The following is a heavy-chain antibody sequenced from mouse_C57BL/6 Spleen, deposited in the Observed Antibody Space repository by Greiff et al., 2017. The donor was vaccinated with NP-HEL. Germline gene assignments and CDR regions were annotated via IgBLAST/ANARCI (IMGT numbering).Heavy chain of an antibody. CDR1: GFTFSDYG. V-gene: IGHV5-17*01. Sequence: EVNLVESGGGLVKPGGSLKLSCAASGFTFSDYGMHWVRQAPEKGLEWVAYISSGSSTIYYADTVKGRFTISRDNAKNTLFLQMTSLRSEDTAMYYCARYDGFYVKDYWGQGTSVTVSS. CDR3: ARYDGFYVKDY. D-gene: IGHD2-3*01. J-gene: IGHJ4*01. CDR2: ISSGSSTI.